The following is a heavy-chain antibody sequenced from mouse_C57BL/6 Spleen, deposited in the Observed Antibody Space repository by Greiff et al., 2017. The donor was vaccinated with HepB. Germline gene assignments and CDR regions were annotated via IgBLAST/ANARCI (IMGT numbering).Heavy chain of an antibody. V-gene: IGHV1-52*01. D-gene: IGHD2-4*01. J-gene: IGHJ3*01. CDR2: IDPSDSET. Sequence: QVQLQQPGAELVRPGSSVKLSCKASGYTFTSYWMHWVKQRPIQGLEWIGNIDPSDSETHYNQKFKDKATLTVDKSSSTAYMQLSSLTSEDSAVYYCARGGYYDYDRWFAYWGQGTLVTVSA. CDR3: ARGGYYDYDRWFAY. CDR1: GYTFTSYW.